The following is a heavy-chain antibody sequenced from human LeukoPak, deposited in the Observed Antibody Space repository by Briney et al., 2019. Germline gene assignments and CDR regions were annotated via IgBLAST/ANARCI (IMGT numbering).Heavy chain of an antibody. CDR3: ARPPVVGAPRFIFDY. V-gene: IGHV3-33*01. Sequence: GGSLRLSCAASGFTFSSYGMHWVRQAPGKGLEWVAVIWYDGSNKYYADSVKGRFTISRDNSKNTLYLQTNSLRAEGTAVYYCARPPVVGAPRFIFDYWGQGTLVAVSS. J-gene: IGHJ4*02. D-gene: IGHD3-22*01. CDR2: IWYDGSNK. CDR1: GFTFSSYG.